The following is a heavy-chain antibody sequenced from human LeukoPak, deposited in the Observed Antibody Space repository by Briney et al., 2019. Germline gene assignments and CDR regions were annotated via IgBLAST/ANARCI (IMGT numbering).Heavy chain of an antibody. Sequence: PGGSLRLSCAASGFTFSSYWMSWVRQAPGRGLEWVASIKQDGSEKYYVDSVKGRFTISRDNAKNSLYLQMYSLRAEDTAVYYCASVPLRGDAFDIWGQGTMVTVSS. V-gene: IGHV3-7*01. CDR3: ASVPLRGDAFDI. CDR2: IKQDGSEK. D-gene: IGHD5/OR15-5a*01. J-gene: IGHJ3*02. CDR1: GFTFSSYW.